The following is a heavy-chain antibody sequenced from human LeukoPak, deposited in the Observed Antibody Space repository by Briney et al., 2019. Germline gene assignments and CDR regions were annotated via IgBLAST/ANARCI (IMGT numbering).Heavy chain of an antibody. CDR1: GFTFSSYW. CDR3: ARARAPVTRISSFDI. Sequence: GGSLRLSCAASGFTFSSYWMSWVRQAPGKGLEWVSGIIGGGGSTYYADSVKGRFTISGDNSRNTLYLQMNSLRADDTAVYYCARARAPVTRISSFDIWGQGTMVTVSS. CDR2: IIGGGGST. D-gene: IGHD4-17*01. J-gene: IGHJ3*02. V-gene: IGHV3-23*01.